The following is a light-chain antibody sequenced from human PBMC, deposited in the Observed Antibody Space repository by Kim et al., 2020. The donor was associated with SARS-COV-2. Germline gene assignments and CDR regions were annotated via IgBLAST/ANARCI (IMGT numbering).Light chain of an antibody. CDR3: QQTYSTART. J-gene: IGKJ1*01. CDR1: QDISRY. CDR2: TAS. Sequence: IQMTPSPSSLSASVGDRVTITCRASQDISRYLNWYQQKPGKAPKLLIYTASSLQSGVPSRFTGSGSETDFTLTISSLQPEDFATYYCQQTYSTARTFGQGTKVDIK. V-gene: IGKV1-39*01.